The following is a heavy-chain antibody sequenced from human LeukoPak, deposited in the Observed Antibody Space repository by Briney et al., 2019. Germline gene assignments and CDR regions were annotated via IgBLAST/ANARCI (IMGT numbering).Heavy chain of an antibody. CDR2: INPSGGST. CDR3: ARGEVWNDESSFDY. V-gene: IGHV1-46*01. CDR1: GYTFTSYY. Sequence: GASVKVSCKASGYTFTSYYMHWVRQAPGQGLEWMGIINPSGGSTSYAQKFQGRVTMTRDTSISTAYMELSRLRSGDTAVYYCARGEVWNDESSFDYWGQGTLVTVSS. J-gene: IGHJ4*02. D-gene: IGHD1-1*01.